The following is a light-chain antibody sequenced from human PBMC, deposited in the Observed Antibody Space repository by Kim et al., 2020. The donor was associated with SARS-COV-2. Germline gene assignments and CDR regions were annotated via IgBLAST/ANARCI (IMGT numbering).Light chain of an antibody. CDR1: QVISTR. Sequence: DIQMTQSPPSVSASIGDRVIITCRASQVISTRLAWYQQKPGKAPKLLIYTTSNLQSGVPSRFSGSGSGTDFSLTITNLQPEDFATYYCQQANSFPCTFGPGTRVDI. CDR3: QQANSFPCT. J-gene: IGKJ3*01. CDR2: TTS. V-gene: IGKV1-12*01.